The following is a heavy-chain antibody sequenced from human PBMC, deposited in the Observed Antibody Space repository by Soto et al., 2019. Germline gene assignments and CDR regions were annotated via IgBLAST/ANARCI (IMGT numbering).Heavy chain of an antibody. V-gene: IGHV4-4*07. J-gene: IGHJ3*02. CDR2: IYRSGGT. D-gene: IGHD3-9*01. Sequence: QVRLRESGPGLVRPSETLSLTCSVSGGSISTYYWSWIRQPAGKGLEWIGRIYRSGGTNFNPSLMSRVSMSVDTSKNQFSLKLSSVVAADTAVYYCARVRSILTYLNAFDIWGQGTMVTVSS. CDR3: ARVRSILTYLNAFDI. CDR1: GGSISTYY.